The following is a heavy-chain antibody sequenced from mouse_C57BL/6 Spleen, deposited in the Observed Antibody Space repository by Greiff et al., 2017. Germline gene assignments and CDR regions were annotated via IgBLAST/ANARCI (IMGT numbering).Heavy chain of an antibody. J-gene: IGHJ4*01. Sequence: EVQLVESGGGLVQPKGSLKLSCAASGFSFNTYAMNWVRQAPGKGLEWVARIRSKSNNYATYYADSVKDRFTISRDDSESMLYLQMNNLKTEDTAMYYCVRHGINYGSPYAMDYWGQGTSVTVSS. D-gene: IGHD1-1*01. V-gene: IGHV10-1*01. CDR2: IRSKSNNYAT. CDR3: VRHGINYGSPYAMDY. CDR1: GFSFNTYA.